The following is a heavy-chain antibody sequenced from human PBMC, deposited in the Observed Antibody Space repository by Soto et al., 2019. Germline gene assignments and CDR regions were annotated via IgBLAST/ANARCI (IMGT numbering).Heavy chain of an antibody. D-gene: IGHD4-17*01. CDR1: GFTFSSYA. V-gene: IGHV3-49*04. Sequence: GESLKISCAASGFTFSSYAMSWVRQAPGKGLEWVGLIRNKAFGGTTEYAASVKGRFTLSRDDSNDIAYLQMDSLKSEDTAIYYCSRAPVDLGTVTTGYPGMDVWGQGTMVTVSS. CDR2: IRNKAFGGTT. CDR3: SRAPVDLGTVTTGYPGMDV. J-gene: IGHJ6*02.